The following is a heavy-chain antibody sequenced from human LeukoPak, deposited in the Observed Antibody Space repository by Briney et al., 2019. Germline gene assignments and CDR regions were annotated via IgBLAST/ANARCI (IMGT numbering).Heavy chain of an antibody. CDR1: GFIFTNFA. D-gene: IGHD1-26*01. CDR2: ISSSGSDL. CDR3: AKAVGSLDPFDI. Sequence: GGSLRLSCEASGFIFTNFAVGWVRQAPGKGLEWVSSISSSGSDLYYADSVKGRFTISRDNSKNTLYLQTNSLRVDDTAVYYCAKAVGSLDPFDIWGQGTMVTVSS. J-gene: IGHJ3*02. V-gene: IGHV3-23*01.